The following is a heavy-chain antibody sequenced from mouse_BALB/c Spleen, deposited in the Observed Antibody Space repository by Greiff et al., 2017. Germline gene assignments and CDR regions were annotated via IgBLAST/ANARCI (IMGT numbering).Heavy chain of an antibody. CDR1: GFTFTDYY. D-gene: IGHD1-2*01. Sequence: EVQLVESGGGLVQPGGSLRLSCATSGFTFTDYYMSWVRQPPGKALEWLGFIRNKANGYTTEYSASVKGRFTISRDNSQSILYLQMNTLRAEDSATYYCARGRYGPYAMDYWGQGTSVTVSS. CDR2: IRNKANGYTT. V-gene: IGHV7-3*02. J-gene: IGHJ4*01. CDR3: ARGRYGPYAMDY.